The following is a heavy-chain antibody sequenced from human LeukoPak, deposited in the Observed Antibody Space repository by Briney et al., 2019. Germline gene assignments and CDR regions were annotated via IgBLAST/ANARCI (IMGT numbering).Heavy chain of an antibody. V-gene: IGHV1-69*05. CDR2: IIPIFGTA. Sequence: SVKVSCKASGGTFSSYAISWVRQAPGQGLEWMGRIIPIFGTANYAQKFQGRVTITTDESTSTAYMELSSLRSEDTAVYYCARVLVTGGLYFYYYMDVWGKGTTVTVSS. J-gene: IGHJ6*03. D-gene: IGHD2-21*02. CDR1: GGTFSSYA. CDR3: ARVLVTGGLYFYYYMDV.